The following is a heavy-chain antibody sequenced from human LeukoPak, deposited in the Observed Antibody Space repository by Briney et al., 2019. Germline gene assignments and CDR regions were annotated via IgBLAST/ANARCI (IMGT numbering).Heavy chain of an antibody. CDR2: MNPNSGNT. J-gene: IGHJ5*02. D-gene: IGHD2-2*01. V-gene: IGHV1-8*03. Sequence: ASVKVSCKASGYTFTSYDINWVRQATGQGLEWMGWMNPNSGNTGYAQKFQGRVTITRNTSISTAYMELSSLRSEDTAVYYCARAVGYCSSTSCYFWFDPWGQGTLVTVSS. CDR1: GYTFTSYD. CDR3: ARAVGYCSSTSCYFWFDP.